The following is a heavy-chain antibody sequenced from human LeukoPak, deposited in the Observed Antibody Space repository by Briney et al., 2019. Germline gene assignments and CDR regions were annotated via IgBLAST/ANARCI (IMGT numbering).Heavy chain of an antibody. Sequence: GGSLRLSCAASGFTFSSYSMNWVRQAPGKGLEWVSSISSSSSYIYYADSVKGRFTISRDNSKNTLYLQMNSLRAEDTAVYYCAKVMGYDSSGYINYWGQGTLVTVSS. V-gene: IGHV3-21*04. CDR1: GFTFSSYS. D-gene: IGHD3-22*01. CDR2: ISSSSSYI. CDR3: AKVMGYDSSGYINY. J-gene: IGHJ4*02.